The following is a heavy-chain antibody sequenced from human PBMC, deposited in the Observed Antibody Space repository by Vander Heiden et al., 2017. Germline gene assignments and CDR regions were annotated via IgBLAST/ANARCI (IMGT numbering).Heavy chain of an antibody. J-gene: IGHJ4*02. CDR3: ARGNCGGDCPLGY. CDR2: INPSGGTT. D-gene: IGHD2-21*02. Sequence: QVQLVQSGAEVKKPGASVKVSCKASGSTFTSYYIHWVRQAPGQGLEWMGIINPSGGTTSYAQKFQGRVTMTRDTSTSTVYMELSSLRSDDTAVYYCARGNCGGDCPLGYWGQGTLVTVSS. CDR1: GSTFTSYY. V-gene: IGHV1-46*01.